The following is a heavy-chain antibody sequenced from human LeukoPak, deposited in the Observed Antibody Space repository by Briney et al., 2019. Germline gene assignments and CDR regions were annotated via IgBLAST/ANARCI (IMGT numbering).Heavy chain of an antibody. V-gene: IGHV3-7*01. CDR2: IKQDGSET. Sequence: GGSLRLSCAASGFAFSSSWMSWVRQAPGKGLEWVANIKQDGSETYYVDSLKGRFTVSRDNAKNSVYLQMNNLRAEDTAVYYCARRAPGYCITTSCPDTYYYYYYMDVWGKGTTVTASS. D-gene: IGHD2-2*01. CDR3: ARRAPGYCITTSCPDTYYYYYYMDV. CDR1: GFAFSSSW. J-gene: IGHJ6*03.